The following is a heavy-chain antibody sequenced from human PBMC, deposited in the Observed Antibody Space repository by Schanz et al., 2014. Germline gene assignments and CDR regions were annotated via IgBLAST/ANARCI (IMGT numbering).Heavy chain of an antibody. J-gene: IGHJ3*02. Sequence: EVQLVESGGDLVQPGGSLRLSCSASGFTFSTFAMHWVRQAPGKGLEYISAISNNGDSTYYADSVKGRFTISRDNSKNTLYLQMNSLRAEDTAVYYCAKSDAFDIWGQGTMVTVSS. V-gene: IGHV3-64D*06. CDR3: AKSDAFDI. CDR1: GFTFSTFA. CDR2: ISNNGDST.